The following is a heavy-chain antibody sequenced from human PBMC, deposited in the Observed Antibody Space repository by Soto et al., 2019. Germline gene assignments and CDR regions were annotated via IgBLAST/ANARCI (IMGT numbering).Heavy chain of an antibody. D-gene: IGHD6-19*01. CDR3: ARDYSSGWYDY. J-gene: IGHJ4*02. CDR1: GLTFSNYA. Sequence: GGSLRLSCVASGLTFSNYAMSWVRQAPGKGLQWVSSISGSGATTYYADSVKGRFTISRDNSKNTLYLQMNSLRAEDTAVYYCARDYSSGWYDYWGQGTLVTVSS. CDR2: ISGSGATT. V-gene: IGHV3-23*01.